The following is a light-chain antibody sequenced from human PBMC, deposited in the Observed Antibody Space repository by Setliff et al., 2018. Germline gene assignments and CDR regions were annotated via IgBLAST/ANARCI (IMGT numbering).Light chain of an antibody. CDR1: SSDIGGTNY. CDR3: CSYTNRATYV. J-gene: IGLJ1*01. Sequence: QSALTQPASVSGSLGQSITISCIGTSSDIGGTNYGSWYQQFPGEAPQLIIYAASDRPSGVSHRFSGSKSGNTASLTISGLQAEDEADYYCCSYTNRATYVFGTGTKVTVL. V-gene: IGLV2-14*03. CDR2: AAS.